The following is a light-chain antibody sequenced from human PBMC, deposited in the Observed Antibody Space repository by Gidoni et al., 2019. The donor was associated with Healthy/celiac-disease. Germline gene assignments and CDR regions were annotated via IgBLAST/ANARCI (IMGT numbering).Light chain of an antibody. J-gene: IGLJ2*01. CDR1: ELGDKY. CDR2: QDS. CDR3: QAWDRNTGI. V-gene: IGLV3-1*01. Sequence: SYDLTQPPSVSVSPGQTASITCSGDELGDKYASWYQQKPGQSPVLVIYQDSNRPSGIPERISGSNSGNTATLTISGTQSMDGADYYCQAWDRNTGIFGGGTKLTVL.